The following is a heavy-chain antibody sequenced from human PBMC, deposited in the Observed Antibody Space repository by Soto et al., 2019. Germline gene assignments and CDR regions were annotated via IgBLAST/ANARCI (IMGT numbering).Heavy chain of an antibody. V-gene: IGHV1-8*01. CDR1: GYTFTSYD. CDR3: ARMNFASIAAAGTGYYYYMDV. CDR2: MNPNSGNS. D-gene: IGHD6-13*01. Sequence: ASVKVSCKASGYTFTSYDINWVRQATGQGLEWMGWMNPNSGNSGYAQKFQGRVTMTRNTSISTAYMELSSLRSEDTAVYYCARMNFASIAAAGTGYYYYMDVWGKGTTVTVSS. J-gene: IGHJ6*03.